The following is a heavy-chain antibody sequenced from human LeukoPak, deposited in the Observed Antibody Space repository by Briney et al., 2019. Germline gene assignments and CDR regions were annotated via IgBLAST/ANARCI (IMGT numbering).Heavy chain of an antibody. CDR1: GFTFTSYA. J-gene: IGHJ4*02. D-gene: IGHD3-22*01. CDR2: VNNSGDST. Sequence: GGSLRLSCAASGFTFTSYAMSWVRQAPGKGLEWVSAVNNSGDSTYYADSVKGRFTISRDNAKNTLYLQMNSLRAEDTAVYYCARDQSKAALQHGDDPVITEIDYWGQGTLVTVSS. V-gene: IGHV3-23*01. CDR3: ARDQSKAALQHGDDPVITEIDY.